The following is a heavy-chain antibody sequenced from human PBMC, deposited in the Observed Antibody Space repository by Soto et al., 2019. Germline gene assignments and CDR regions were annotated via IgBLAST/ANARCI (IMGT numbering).Heavy chain of an antibody. D-gene: IGHD1-26*01. CDR1: GYSFTSYC. V-gene: IGHV5-51*04. J-gene: IGHJ4*02. CDR3: ARGRRSVVGATNFDL. CDR2: ICPGDSDS. Sequence: GESLKISCECSGYSFTSYCIGWVRQMPGKGLEWVGIICPGDSDSRYSPSFQGQVTISADKPISTAYVQWSSLKASDTAMYYCARGRRSVVGATNFDLWGQGTLVTVSS.